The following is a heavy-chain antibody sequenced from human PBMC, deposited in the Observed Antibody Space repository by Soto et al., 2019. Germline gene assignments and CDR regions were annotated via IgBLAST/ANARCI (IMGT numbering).Heavy chain of an antibody. CDR3: ASPTTVVTPVDWYFDL. V-gene: IGHV4-34*01. J-gene: IGHJ2*01. CDR1: GGSFSGYY. Sequence: QVQLQQWGAGLLKPSETLSLTCAVYGGSFSGYYWSWIRHPPGKGLEWIGEINHSGSTNYNPSLKSRVTISVDTSKNQFSLKLSSVTAADTAVYYCASPTTVVTPVDWYFDLWGRGTLVTVSS. CDR2: INHSGST. D-gene: IGHD4-17*01.